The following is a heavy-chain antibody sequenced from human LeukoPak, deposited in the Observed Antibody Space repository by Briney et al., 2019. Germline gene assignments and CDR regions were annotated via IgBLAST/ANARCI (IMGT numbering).Heavy chain of an antibody. CDR2: TSAMGGRT. J-gene: IGHJ4*02. D-gene: IGHD6-19*01. V-gene: IGHV3-23*01. CDR3: ATVTSGWYWFVY. Sequence: GRSLRLSCAASGFTFSSYAMHWVRQAPGKGLEWVSATSAMGGRTSYADSVKGRFTISRDNSKNTLYLQMDSLRAEDTAVYYCATVTSGWYWFVYWGQGALVTVSS. CDR1: GFTFSSYA.